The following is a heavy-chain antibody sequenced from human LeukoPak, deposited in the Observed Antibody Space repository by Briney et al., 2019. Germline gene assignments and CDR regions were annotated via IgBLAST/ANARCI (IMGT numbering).Heavy chain of an antibody. V-gene: IGHV1-2*02. CDR2: INPNSGGT. CDR3: ARGTGITMVRGVIFSDY. D-gene: IGHD3-10*01. CDR1: GYTFTGYY. Sequence: ASVKVSCKASGYTFTGYYMHWVRQAPGQGLEWMGWINPNSGGTNYAQKFQGRVTMTRDTSTSTAYMELSRLRSDDTAVYYCARGTGITMVRGVIFSDYWGQGTLVTVSS. J-gene: IGHJ4*02.